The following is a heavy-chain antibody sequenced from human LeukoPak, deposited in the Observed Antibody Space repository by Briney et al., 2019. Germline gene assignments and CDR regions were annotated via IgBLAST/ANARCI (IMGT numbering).Heavy chain of an antibody. J-gene: IGHJ6*03. V-gene: IGHV3-23*01. D-gene: IGHD3-22*01. CDR1: GFTFSSYG. CDR3: AKGTYYYDSSGYYPPGNYYYYMDV. CDR2: ISGSGGST. Sequence: GGSLRLSCAASGFTFSSYGMSWVRQAPGKGLEWVSAISGSGGSTYYADSVKGRFTISRDNSKNTLYLQMNSLRAEDTAVYYCAKGTYYYDSSGYYPPGNYYYYMDVWGKGTTVTISS.